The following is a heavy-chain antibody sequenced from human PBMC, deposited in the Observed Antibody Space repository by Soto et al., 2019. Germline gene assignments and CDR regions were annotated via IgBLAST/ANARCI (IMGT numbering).Heavy chain of an antibody. D-gene: IGHD3-3*01. CDR2: ISGSGGST. Sequence: EVQLLESGGGLVQPGGSLRLSCAASGFTFSSYAMSWVRQAPGKGLEWVSAISGSGGSTYYADSVKGRFTISRDNSKNTLCLQMNSLRAQDTAVYYCAKVTRGAIFGVVPNEYYFDYWGQGTLVTVSS. V-gene: IGHV3-23*01. CDR3: AKVTRGAIFGVVPNEYYFDY. J-gene: IGHJ4*02. CDR1: GFTFSSYA.